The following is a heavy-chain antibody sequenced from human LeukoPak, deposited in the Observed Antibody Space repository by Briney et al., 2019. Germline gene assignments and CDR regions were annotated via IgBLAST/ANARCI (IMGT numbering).Heavy chain of an antibody. CDR1: GFTFSIYG. D-gene: IGHD2-2*01. J-gene: IGHJ4*02. Sequence: GGSLRLSCGASGFTFSIYGMSWVRQAPGKGLEWVSGISGSGGSTYYADSVRGRFTISRDNAKNTLYLQMNSLRAEDTAVYYCAKSLGYCSSTNCLVDYWGQGTLVTVSS. V-gene: IGHV3-23*01. CDR2: ISGSGGST. CDR3: AKSLGYCSSTNCLVDY.